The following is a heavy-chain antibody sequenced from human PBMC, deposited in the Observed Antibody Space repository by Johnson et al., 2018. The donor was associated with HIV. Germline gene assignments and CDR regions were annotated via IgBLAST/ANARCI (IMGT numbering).Heavy chain of an antibody. D-gene: IGHD3-22*01. CDR1: GFTVSSNY. CDR2: IYSGGST. CDR3: ARDPDYYDSSGYYYPGAFDI. Sequence: VQLVESGGGVVQPGRSLRLSCAASGFTVSSNYMSWVRQAPGKGLEWVSVIYSGGSTYYADSVKGRFTISSDNAKNYLYLQMNSLRAEDTAVYYCARDPDYYDSSGYYYPGAFDIWGQGTMVTVSS. V-gene: IGHV3-66*01. J-gene: IGHJ3*02.